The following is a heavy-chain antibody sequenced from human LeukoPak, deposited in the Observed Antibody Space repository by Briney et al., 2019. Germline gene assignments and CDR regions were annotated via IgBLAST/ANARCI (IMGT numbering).Heavy chain of an antibody. V-gene: IGHV3-33*08. J-gene: IGHJ4*02. CDR2: IWHDESNK. D-gene: IGHD3-10*01. CDR3: ARDLDSYGSGSSLDY. Sequence: PGGSLRLSCAAAGLTVSSNYMTWVRQAPGKGLEWVAVIWHDESNKDYAGSVKGRFTISRDNSQNTLYLQMSSLSAEDTAVYYCARDLDSYGSGSSLDYWGQGTLVTVSS. CDR1: GLTVSSNY.